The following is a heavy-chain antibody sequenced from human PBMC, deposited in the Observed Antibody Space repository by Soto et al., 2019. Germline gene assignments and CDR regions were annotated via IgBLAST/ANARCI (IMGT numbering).Heavy chain of an antibody. CDR3: ARRYLY. Sequence: PSETLSLTCTVSGDSISNGDYYWSWIRQPPGRGLEWIGYIDSSGSTYYNPSLKSRLTMSVDMSKNQFSLRLTSVPAADTAVYYCARRYLYWGQGLLVTVSS. D-gene: IGHD3-16*02. V-gene: IGHV4-30-4*01. CDR1: GDSISNGDYY. CDR2: IDSSGST. J-gene: IGHJ4*02.